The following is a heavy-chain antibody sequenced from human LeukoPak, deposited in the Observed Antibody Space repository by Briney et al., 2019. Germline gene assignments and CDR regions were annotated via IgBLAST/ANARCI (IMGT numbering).Heavy chain of an antibody. CDR1: GGSISSSSYY. CDR2: IYYSGST. CDR3: ARGGGAY. D-gene: IGHD2-15*01. Sequence: SENLSLTCTVSGGSISSSSYYWGWIRQPPGKGLEWIGSIYYSGSTYYNPSLKSRVTISVDTSKNQFSLKLSSVTAADTAVYYCARGGGAYWGQGTLVTVSS. V-gene: IGHV4-39*07. J-gene: IGHJ4*02.